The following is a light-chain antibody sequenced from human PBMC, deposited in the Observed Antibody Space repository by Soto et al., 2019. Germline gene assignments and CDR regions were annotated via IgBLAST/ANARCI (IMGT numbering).Light chain of an antibody. Sequence: DIQMTQSPSSLSASVGDRVIITCRASQSISNYLNWYQQKPGKAPKFLIFDASSLQSGVPSRFSGSGSGTEFSLTISSLQPDDFATYYCQQYSSYSYTFGQGTRLEIK. CDR2: DAS. J-gene: IGKJ5*01. CDR3: QQYSSYSYT. V-gene: IGKV1-5*01. CDR1: QSISNY.